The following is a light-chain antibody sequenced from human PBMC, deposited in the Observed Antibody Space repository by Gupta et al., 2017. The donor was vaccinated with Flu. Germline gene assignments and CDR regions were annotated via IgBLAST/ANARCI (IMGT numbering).Light chain of an antibody. V-gene: IGKV3-20*01. CDR2: GAS. Sequence: IVLTPSPGTLSLSPGETATLSCRASQSVSSNSLAWYQQKPGQAPRLLIFGASSRATGIPDRFSGSGSGTDCTLTISRLEPEDFAVYCCQQYGSSPFTFGPGTKVEIK. CDR3: QQYGSSPFT. CDR1: QSVSSNS. J-gene: IGKJ3*01.